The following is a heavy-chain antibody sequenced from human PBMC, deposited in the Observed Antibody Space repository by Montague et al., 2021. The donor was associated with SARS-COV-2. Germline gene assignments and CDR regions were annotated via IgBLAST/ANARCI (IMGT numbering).Heavy chain of an antibody. CDR1: GFTFSSHW. D-gene: IGHD2-15*01. J-gene: IGHJ5*02. CDR3: ATDRTVAPGYGFDP. Sequence: SLRPSCAASGFTFSSHWMHWVRQLPAKGPPWVSRINTDGTITNYADSVKGRFTISRDNAKNSMYLQMNSLRVEDTAVYYCATDRTVAPGYGFDPWGQGTLVTVSS. V-gene: IGHV3-74*01. CDR2: INTDGTIT.